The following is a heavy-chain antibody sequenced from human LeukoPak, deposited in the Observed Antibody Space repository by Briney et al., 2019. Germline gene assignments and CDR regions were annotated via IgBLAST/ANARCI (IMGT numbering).Heavy chain of an antibody. D-gene: IGHD2-8*01. CDR2: IYENGGTT. CDR1: GFTFRSHA. V-gene: IGHV3-23*01. CDR3: ASVHYYGMEV. Sequence: GGSLRLSCVGSGFTFRSHAMSWVRQAPEKGLEFVSGIYENGGTTYYADSVKGRFSISRDNSKNTLYLQMDSLRGEDTAVYYCASVHYYGMEVWGQGTTVTVSS. J-gene: IGHJ6*02.